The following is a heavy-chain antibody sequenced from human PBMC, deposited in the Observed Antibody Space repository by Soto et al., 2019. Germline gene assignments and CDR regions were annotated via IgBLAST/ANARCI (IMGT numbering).Heavy chain of an antibody. D-gene: IGHD3-3*01. Sequence: PGGSLRLSCAASGFTFSSYGMHWVRQAPGKGLEWVSSISSSSSYIYYADSVKGRFTISRDNAKNSLYLQMNSLRAEDTAVYYCARGKLRFLEWSRDAFDIWGQGTMVTVSS. CDR3: ARGKLRFLEWSRDAFDI. V-gene: IGHV3-21*01. J-gene: IGHJ3*02. CDR2: ISSSSSYI. CDR1: GFTFSSYG.